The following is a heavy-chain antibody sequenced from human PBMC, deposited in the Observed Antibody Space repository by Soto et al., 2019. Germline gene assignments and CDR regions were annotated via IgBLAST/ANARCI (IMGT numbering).Heavy chain of an antibody. CDR1: GFTFSSYA. Sequence: QVQLVESGGGVVQPGRSLRLSCAASGFTFSSYAMHWVRQAPGKGLEWVAVISYDGSNKYYADSVKGRFTISRDNSKHTLYLQMNSLRAEDTAVYYCARDRNPSQQWLANFDYWGQGTLVTVSS. D-gene: IGHD6-19*01. V-gene: IGHV3-30-3*01. J-gene: IGHJ4*02. CDR2: ISYDGSNK. CDR3: ARDRNPSQQWLANFDY.